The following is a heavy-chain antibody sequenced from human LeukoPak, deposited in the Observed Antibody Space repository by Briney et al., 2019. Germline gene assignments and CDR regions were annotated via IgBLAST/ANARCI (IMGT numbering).Heavy chain of an antibody. CDR3: ARETTPYWYFDL. Sequence: SETLSLTCAVYGGSFSGYYWSWIRQPPGKGLEWIGEINHSGSTNYNPSLKSRVTISVDTSKNQFSQKLSSVTAADTAVYYCARETTPYWYFDLWGRGTLVTVSS. V-gene: IGHV4-34*01. CDR1: GGSFSGYY. CDR2: INHSGST. J-gene: IGHJ2*01. D-gene: IGHD4-11*01.